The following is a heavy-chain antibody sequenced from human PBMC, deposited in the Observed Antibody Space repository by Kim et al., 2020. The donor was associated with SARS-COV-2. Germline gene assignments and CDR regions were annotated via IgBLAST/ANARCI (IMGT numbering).Heavy chain of an antibody. Sequence: STPSLKSRVTISVDTSKNPFSLRLSSVTAADTAVYYCARQYASGSYWFDYWGQGTLVTVSS. J-gene: IGHJ4*02. CDR3: ARQYASGSYWFDY. D-gene: IGHD3-10*01. V-gene: IGHV4-59*08.